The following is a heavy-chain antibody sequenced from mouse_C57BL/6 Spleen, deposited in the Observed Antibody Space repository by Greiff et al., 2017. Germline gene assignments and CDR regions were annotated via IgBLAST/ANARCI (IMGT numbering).Heavy chain of an antibody. V-gene: IGHV1-55*01. CDR1: GYTFTSYW. D-gene: IGHD1-1*01. Sequence: QVQLQQPGAELVKPGASVKMSCKASGYTFTSYWITWVKQRPGQGLEWIGDIYPGSGSTNYNEKLKSKATLTVDTSSSTAYMQLSSLTSEDSAVYYCARHYYGSSPFAYWGQGTLVTVSA. CDR3: ARHYYGSSPFAY. CDR2: IYPGSGST. J-gene: IGHJ3*01.